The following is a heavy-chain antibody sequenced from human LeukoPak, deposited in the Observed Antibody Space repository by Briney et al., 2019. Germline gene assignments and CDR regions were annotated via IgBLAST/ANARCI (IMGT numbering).Heavy chain of an antibody. V-gene: IGHV3-74*01. J-gene: IGHJ4*02. D-gene: IGHD5-24*01. CDR2: IGSDGSSK. CDR1: GFTLSSYC. Sequence: GGSLRLSCAASGFTLSSYCMHWVRQAPGKGLVWVSRIGSDGSSKAYADSVKGRFTISRDKAKNTLYLQMNSLRAEDTAVYFCARDGVATIPFDYWGQGTLVTVSS. CDR3: ARDGVATIPFDY.